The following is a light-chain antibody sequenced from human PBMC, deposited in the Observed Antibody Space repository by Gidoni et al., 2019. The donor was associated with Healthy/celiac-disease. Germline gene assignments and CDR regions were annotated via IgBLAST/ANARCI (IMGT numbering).Light chain of an antibody. V-gene: IGKV1-39*01. Sequence: DIQMTQSPSSLSASVGDRVTITCRASQSISSYLYWYHQKPGKAPKLLIYDASSLESGVPARFSGSGSGTDFTLTISSLQPEDFATYYCQQSYSTPWTFGQGTRVEIK. J-gene: IGKJ1*01. CDR1: QSISSY. CDR2: DAS. CDR3: QQSYSTPWT.